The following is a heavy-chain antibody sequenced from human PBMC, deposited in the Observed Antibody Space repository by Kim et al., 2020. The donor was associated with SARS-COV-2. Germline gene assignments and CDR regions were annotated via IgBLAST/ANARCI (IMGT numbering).Heavy chain of an antibody. CDR1: GGTFSSYA. CDR2: IIPIFGTA. J-gene: IGHJ4*02. Sequence: SVKVSCKASGGTFSSYAISWVRQAPGQGLEWMGGIIPIFGTANYAQKFQGRVTITADESTSTAYMELSSLRSEDTAVYYCARGWVGATYYDYWGQGTLVTVSS. D-gene: IGHD1-26*01. V-gene: IGHV1-69*13. CDR3: ARGWVGATYYDY.